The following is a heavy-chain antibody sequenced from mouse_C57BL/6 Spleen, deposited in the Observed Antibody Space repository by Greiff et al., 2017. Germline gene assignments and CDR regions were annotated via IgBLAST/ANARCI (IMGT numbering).Heavy chain of an antibody. Sequence: QVQLQQPGAELVRPGTSVKLSCKASGYTFTSYWMQWVKQRPGQGLEWIGVIDPSDSYTNYNQKFKGKATLTVDTSSSTAYMQLSSLTSEDSAVYYCARNDFPDYWGQGTTLTVSS. V-gene: IGHV1-59*01. CDR1: GYTFTSYW. J-gene: IGHJ2*01. D-gene: IGHD2-4*01. CDR3: ARNDFPDY. CDR2: IDPSDSYT.